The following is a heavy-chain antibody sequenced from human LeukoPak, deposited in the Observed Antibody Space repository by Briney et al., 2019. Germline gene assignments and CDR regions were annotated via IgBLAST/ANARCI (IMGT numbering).Heavy chain of an antibody. CDR3: ARAGGDYYDSSGYYPFDY. V-gene: IGHV1-2*02. J-gene: IGHJ4*02. CDR1: GYTFTGYY. Sequence: ASVKVSCKASGYTFTGYYMHWVRQAPGQGLEWMGWINPNSGGTNYAQKFRGRVTMTRDTSISTAYMELSRLRSDDTAVYYCARAGGDYYDSSGYYPFDYWGQGTLVTVSS. D-gene: IGHD3-22*01. CDR2: INPNSGGT.